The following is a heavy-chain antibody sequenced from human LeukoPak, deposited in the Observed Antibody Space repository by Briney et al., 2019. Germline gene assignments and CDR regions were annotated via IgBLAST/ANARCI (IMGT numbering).Heavy chain of an antibody. J-gene: IGHJ4*02. CDR1: GGSISSSNW. CDR2: IYHSGST. D-gene: IGHD3-10*01. Sequence: PSGTLSLTCAVSGGSISSSNWWSWVRQPPGKGLEWIGEIYHSGSTNYNPSLKSRVTISVDKSKNQFSLKLSSVTAADTAVYYCASSPDGGSGLGYSDYWGQGTLVTVSP. CDR3: ASSPDGGSGLGYSDY. V-gene: IGHV4-4*02.